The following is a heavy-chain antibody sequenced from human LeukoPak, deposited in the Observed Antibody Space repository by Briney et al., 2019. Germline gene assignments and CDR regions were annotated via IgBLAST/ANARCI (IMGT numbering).Heavy chain of an antibody. Sequence: GGSLRLSCAASGFTFSDYYMSWIRQAPGKGLEWVSYISSSGSTIYYADSVKGRFTISRDNAKNSLYLQMNSLRAEDTAVYYCARPNNWNYVYYFDYWGQGTLVTVFS. CDR3: ARPNNWNYVYYFDY. J-gene: IGHJ4*02. V-gene: IGHV3-11*01. CDR1: GFTFSDYY. CDR2: ISSSGSTI. D-gene: IGHD1-7*01.